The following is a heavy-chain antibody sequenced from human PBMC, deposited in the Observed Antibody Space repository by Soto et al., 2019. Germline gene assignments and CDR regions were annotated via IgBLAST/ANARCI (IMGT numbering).Heavy chain of an antibody. J-gene: IGHJ4*02. CDR3: ARDRNGYSVLDY. Sequence: SETLSLTCSVSGGSISSGDYYWSWIRQPPGKGLEWIGYIYYSGTTYYNTSLKSRITISLDTSKNQFSLKLSSVTAADTAVYYCARDRNGYSVLDYWGQGTLVTVSS. CDR1: GGSISSGDYY. V-gene: IGHV4-30-4*01. D-gene: IGHD4-4*01. CDR2: IYYSGTT.